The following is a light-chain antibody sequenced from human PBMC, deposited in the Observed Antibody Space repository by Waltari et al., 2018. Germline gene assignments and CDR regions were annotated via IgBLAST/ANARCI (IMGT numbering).Light chain of an antibody. CDR2: RNN. CDR3: AAWDDSLSGYV. CDR1: NSHLGNHN. V-gene: IGLV1-47*01. J-gene: IGLJ1*01. Sequence: QSVLPQPPPASGTTGQRAPIPFPGANSHLGNHNAYWYQQPPGTAPKLLIYRNNQRPSGVPDRFSGSKSGTSASLAISGLRSEDEADYYCAAWDDSLSGYVFGTGTKVTVL.